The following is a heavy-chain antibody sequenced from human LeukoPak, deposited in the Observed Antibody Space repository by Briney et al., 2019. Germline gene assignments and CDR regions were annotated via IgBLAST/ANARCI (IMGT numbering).Heavy chain of an antibody. Sequence: SETLSLTCTVSGYSISSGYCWGWIRQPPGKGLEWIGSIYHSGSTHYNPSLKSRVTISVDTSKNQFSLKLSSVTAADTAVYYCARDQRAYFDYWGQGTLVTVSS. CDR2: IYHSGST. CDR3: ARDQRAYFDY. V-gene: IGHV4-38-2*02. CDR1: GYSISSGYC. J-gene: IGHJ4*02. D-gene: IGHD1-26*01.